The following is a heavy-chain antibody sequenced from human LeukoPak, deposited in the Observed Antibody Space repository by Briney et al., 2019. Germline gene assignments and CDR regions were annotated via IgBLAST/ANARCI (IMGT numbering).Heavy chain of an antibody. CDR1: GFTVSSNY. J-gene: IGHJ4*02. CDR2: IYRGGNT. D-gene: IGHD3-22*01. Sequence: GGSLRLSCAASGFTVSSNYMSWVRQAPGKGLEWVSVIYRGGNTDYADSVKGRFTISRDNSTNTMYLQMNSLRVDDTAVYYCARVGYFDNTGLDYWGQRTLVTVSS. V-gene: IGHV3-66*01. CDR3: ARVGYFDNTGLDY.